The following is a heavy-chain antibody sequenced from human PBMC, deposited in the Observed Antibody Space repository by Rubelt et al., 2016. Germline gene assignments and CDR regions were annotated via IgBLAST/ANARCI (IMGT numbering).Heavy chain of an antibody. CDR3: AREAAYDAFDI. Sequence: QVQLVQSGAEVKKPGASVKVSCKASGYTFTSYYIHWVRQATVHGLEWMGIINPSGGSTNSEQKFQGRVTMTRDTSTSTAYMELSRLRSDDTAVYYCAREAAYDAFDIWGQGTMVTVSS. D-gene: IGHD2-15*01. CDR2: INPSGGST. J-gene: IGHJ3*02. V-gene: IGHV1-46*01. CDR1: GYTFTSYY.